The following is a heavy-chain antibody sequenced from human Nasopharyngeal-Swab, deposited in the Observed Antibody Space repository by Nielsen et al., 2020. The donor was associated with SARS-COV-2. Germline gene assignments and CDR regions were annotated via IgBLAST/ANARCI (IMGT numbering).Heavy chain of an antibody. J-gene: IGHJ6*02. CDR3: VRPEGVATSFKYYFQYGMDV. D-gene: IGHD5-12*01. CDR1: GYSFTSYW. V-gene: IGHV5-51*01. CDR2: IYPRYSDT. Sequence: GESLKISCKGSGYSFTSYWIARVRQMPGNGLEWLGIIYPRYSDTRYSPSFQGQVTISADKSISTAYLQWSSLKASDTAMYYCVRPEGVATSFKYYFQYGMDVWGQGTMVTVPS.